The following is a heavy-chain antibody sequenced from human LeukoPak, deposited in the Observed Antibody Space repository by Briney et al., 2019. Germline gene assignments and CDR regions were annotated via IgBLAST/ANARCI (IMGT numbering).Heavy chain of an antibody. D-gene: IGHD6-13*01. J-gene: IGHJ2*01. CDR2: ISSSVSTI. V-gene: IGHV3-48*03. CDR3: ARDWRNKYSNSWSRGEWYFDL. Sequence: GGSLRLSCAASGFTFSSYEMNWVRQAPGKGLEWVSYISSSVSTIYYADSVKGRFSISRDNAKNSLFLQMNSLTAEDTAVFYCARDWRNKYSNSWSRGEWYFDLWGRGTLVTVSS. CDR1: GFTFSSYE.